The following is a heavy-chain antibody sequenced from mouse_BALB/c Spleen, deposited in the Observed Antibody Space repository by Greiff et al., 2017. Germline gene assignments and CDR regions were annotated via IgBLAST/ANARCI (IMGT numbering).Heavy chain of an antibody. CDR2: IDPANGNT. Sequence: VQLQQSGAELVKPGASVKLSCTASGFNIKDTYMHWVKQRPEQGLEWIGRIDPANGNTKYDPKFQGKATITADTSSNTAYLQLSSLTSEDTAVYYCARSRGDGYPFAYWGQGTLVTVSA. D-gene: IGHD2-3*01. CDR3: ARSRGDGYPFAY. V-gene: IGHV14-3*02. CDR1: GFNIKDTY. J-gene: IGHJ3*01.